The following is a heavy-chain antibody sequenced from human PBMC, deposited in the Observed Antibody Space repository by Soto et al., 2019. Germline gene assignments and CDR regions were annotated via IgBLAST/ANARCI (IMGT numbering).Heavy chain of an antibody. J-gene: IGHJ4*02. D-gene: IGHD3-10*01. Sequence: EVQLLASGGGLVHPGGSLRLSCAASGLTFTSYAMSWVRQAPGKGLEWVSGLSGSCGTTYYAASVKGRFTISRDNSKNTLYLQMDSLRAEDTAVYYCAKDRRISMVRGYYFEYWGQGTLVTVSS. V-gene: IGHV3-23*01. CDR1: GLTFTSYA. CDR3: AKDRRISMVRGYYFEY. CDR2: LSGSCGTT.